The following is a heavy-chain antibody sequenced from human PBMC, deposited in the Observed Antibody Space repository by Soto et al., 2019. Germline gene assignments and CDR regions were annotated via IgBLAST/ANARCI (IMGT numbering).Heavy chain of an antibody. CDR3: ASLVGATDPWNWFDP. Sequence: SETLSLTCAVYGGSFSGYYWSWIRQPPGKGLEWIGEINHSGSTNYNPSLKSRVTISVDTSKNQFSLKLSSVTAADTAVYYCASLVGATDPWNWFDPWGQGTLVTVSS. CDR2: INHSGST. J-gene: IGHJ5*02. CDR1: GGSFSGYY. D-gene: IGHD1-26*01. V-gene: IGHV4-34*01.